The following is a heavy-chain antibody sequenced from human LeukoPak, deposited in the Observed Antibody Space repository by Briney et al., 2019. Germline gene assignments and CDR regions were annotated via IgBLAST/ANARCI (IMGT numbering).Heavy chain of an antibody. CDR1: GFTFSSFW. D-gene: IGHD1-1*01. V-gene: IGHV3-7*01. J-gene: IGHJ4*02. CDR3: ARITTNGYFEY. CDR2: IKYDESEK. Sequence: GGSLRLSRAASGFTFSSFWMGWVRQAPGKGLEWVASIKYDESEKRHVDSVEGRFTVSRDNGKNSLYLQMNNLRAEDTAVYFCARITTNGYFEYWGQGTLVTVSS.